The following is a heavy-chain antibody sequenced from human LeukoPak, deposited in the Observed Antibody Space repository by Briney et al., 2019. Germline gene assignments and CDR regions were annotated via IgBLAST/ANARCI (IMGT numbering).Heavy chain of an antibody. D-gene: IGHD3-22*01. J-gene: IGHJ4*02. CDR2: IYYSGST. CDR3: ARGLNYYDSRRPSYYFGY. V-gene: IGHV4-59*08. Sequence: PSETLSLTCTVSGGSISSYYWSWIRQPPGKGLEWIGYIYYSGSTNYNPSLKSRVTMSEDTSKNHFSLKLSSVTAADTAVYYCARGLNYYDSRRPSYYFGYWGQRTLVTVSS. CDR1: GGSISSYY.